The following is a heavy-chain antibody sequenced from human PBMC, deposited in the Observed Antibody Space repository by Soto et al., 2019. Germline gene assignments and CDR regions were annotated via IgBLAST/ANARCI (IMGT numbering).Heavy chain of an antibody. V-gene: IGHV2-70*01. CDR2: XXXXXXX. CDR3: ARSPRGSSWYVGDFDY. J-gene: IGHJ4*02. D-gene: IGHD6-13*01. CDR1: GFSLSTSGMC. Sequence: SGPTLVNPTQTLTLTCTFSGFSLSTSGMCVXXXXXXXXKALEXXXXXXXXXXXXXXXXLKTRLTISKDTSKNQVVLTMTNMDPVDTATYYCARSPRGSSWYVGDFDYWGQGTLVTVSS.